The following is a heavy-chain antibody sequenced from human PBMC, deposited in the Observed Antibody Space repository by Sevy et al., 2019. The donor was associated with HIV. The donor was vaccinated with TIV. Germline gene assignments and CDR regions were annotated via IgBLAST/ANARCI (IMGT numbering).Heavy chain of an antibody. CDR3: ARDCSSTTCLWGLDV. CDR2: IGGSGRYT. Sequence: GGSLRLSCAASGFTFSSYAMTWVRQAPGKGLEWVSSIGGSGRYTYYADSVTGRLSISRDNSKNTLYLQMNSLRAEDTAVYYCARDCSSTTCLWGLDVWGQGTTVTVSS. CDR1: GFTFSSYA. D-gene: IGHD2-2*01. J-gene: IGHJ6*02. V-gene: IGHV3-23*01.